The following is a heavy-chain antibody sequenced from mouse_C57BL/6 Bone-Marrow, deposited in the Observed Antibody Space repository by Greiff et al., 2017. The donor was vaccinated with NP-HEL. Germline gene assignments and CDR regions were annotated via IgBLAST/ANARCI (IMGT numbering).Heavy chain of an antibody. J-gene: IGHJ3*01. V-gene: IGHV5-4*01. CDR2: ISDGGSYT. CDR1: GFTFSSYA. Sequence: EVQLKESGGGLVKPGGSLKLSCAASGFTFSSYAMSWVRQTPEKRLEWVATISDGGSYTYYPDNVKGRFTISRDNAKNNLYLQMSHLKSEDTARYYCARAGGTGFAYWGQGTLVTVSA. CDR3: ARAGGTGFAY. D-gene: IGHD1-1*02.